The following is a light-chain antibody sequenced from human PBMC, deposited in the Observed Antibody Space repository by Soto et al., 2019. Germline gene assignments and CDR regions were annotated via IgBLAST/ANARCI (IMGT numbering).Light chain of an antibody. Sequence: QSVLTQPPSVAGAPGQRVTLSCTGNSSNLGAGYDVHWYQQLPGAAPKLVIFGNRNRPSGVPERFSGSKSGTSASLAITGLEAEDEAEYYCQAYDYSLTASVFGGGTKLTVL. CDR3: QAYDYSLTASV. CDR1: SSNLGAGYD. J-gene: IGLJ3*02. CDR2: GNR. V-gene: IGLV1-40*01.